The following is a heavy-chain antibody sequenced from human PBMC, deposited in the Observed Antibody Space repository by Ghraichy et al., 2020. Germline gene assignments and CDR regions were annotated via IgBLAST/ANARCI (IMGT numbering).Heavy chain of an antibody. D-gene: IGHD5-18*01. J-gene: IGHJ5*02. CDR1: GFPFGDFV. Sequence: GGSLRLSCAVSGFPFGDFVVAWVRQAPGRGLEWVSDIAPSGSEDYIESVKGRFTISRDNSKNILYLQMNSLRVEDTATYFCARYSGSHPSSYFFRTWGQGTLVTGSS. V-gene: IGHV3-23*01. CDR3: ARYSGSHPSSYFFRT. CDR2: IAPSGSE.